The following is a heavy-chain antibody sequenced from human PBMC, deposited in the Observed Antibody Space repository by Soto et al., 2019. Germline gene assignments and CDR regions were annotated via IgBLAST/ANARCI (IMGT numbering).Heavy chain of an antibody. J-gene: IGHJ4*02. CDR2: ISSNGGST. Sequence: GGSLRLSCAASGFTFSSYAMHWVRQAPGKGLEYVSAISSNGGSTYYANSVKGRFTISRDNSKNTLYLQMGSLRAEDMAVYYCARYYYDSSGYYYDYWGQGTLVTVSS. D-gene: IGHD3-22*01. CDR1: GFTFSSYA. CDR3: ARYYYDSSGYYYDY. V-gene: IGHV3-64*01.